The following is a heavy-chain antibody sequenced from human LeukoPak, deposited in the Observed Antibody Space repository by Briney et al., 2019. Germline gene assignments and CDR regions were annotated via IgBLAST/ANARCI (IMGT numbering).Heavy chain of an antibody. CDR1: VFSFRRYW. CDR2: INQDVSRI. J-gene: IGHJ4*02. Sequence: PGRSLRLSCAGSVFSFRRYWMAWVRQAPGKGLEWVASINQDVSRIHYVDSVKGRFTISRDNAKNSLFLQMNSLRVEDTAVYYCARLKDDVTKFDYWGQGTLVTVSS. CDR3: ARLKDDVTKFDY. D-gene: IGHD2-8*01. V-gene: IGHV3-7*01.